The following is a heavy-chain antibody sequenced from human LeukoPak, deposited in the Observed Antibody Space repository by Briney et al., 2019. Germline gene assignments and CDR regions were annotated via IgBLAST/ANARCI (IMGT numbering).Heavy chain of an antibody. CDR1: GGSISSYY. CDR3: ARYHDGVVMYDY. D-gene: IGHD3-16*01. CDR2: IYYSGST. Sequence: SETLSLTCTVSGGSISSYYWGWIRQPPGKGLEWIGYIYYSGSTNYNPSLKSRVTISVDTSKNQFSLKLSSVTAADTAVYYCARYHDGVVMYDYWGQGTLVTVSS. V-gene: IGHV4-59*08. J-gene: IGHJ4*02.